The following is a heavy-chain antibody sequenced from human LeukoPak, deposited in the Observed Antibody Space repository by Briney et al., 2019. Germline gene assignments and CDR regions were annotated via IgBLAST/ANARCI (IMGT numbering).Heavy chain of an antibody. CDR2: ISGSGGST. Sequence: GGSLRLSCAASGFTLSSYGMNWVRQAPGKGLEWVSAISGSGGSTYYADSVKGRFTISRDNSKNTLYLQMNSLRAEDTAVYYCAKEGCSSTSCQTYYYYMDVWGKGTTVTVSS. J-gene: IGHJ6*03. CDR3: AKEGCSSTSCQTYYYYMDV. D-gene: IGHD2-2*01. V-gene: IGHV3-23*01. CDR1: GFTLSSYG.